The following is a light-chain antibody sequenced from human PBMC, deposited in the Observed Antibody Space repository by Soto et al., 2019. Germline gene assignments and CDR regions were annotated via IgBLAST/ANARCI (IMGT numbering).Light chain of an antibody. CDR3: ASYTSDTSRL. J-gene: IGLJ1*01. CDR2: EVS. V-gene: IGLV2-14*01. Sequence: QSVLTQPRSVSGSPGQSVTISCTGTSSDVGGYNYVSWYQQHPGKAPKLIIYEVSLRPSGISDRFSASKSGNTASLTISGLQAEDEADYYCASYTSDTSRLFGTGTKLTVL. CDR1: SSDVGGYNY.